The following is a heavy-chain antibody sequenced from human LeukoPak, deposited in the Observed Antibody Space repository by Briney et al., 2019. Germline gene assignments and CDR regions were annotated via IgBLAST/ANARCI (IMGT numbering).Heavy chain of an antibody. V-gene: IGHV4-59*12. CDR3: ARDLGGYSSGSYFYYMDI. D-gene: IGHD5-18*01. CDR2: IYYSGTT. Sequence: SETLSLTCTVSGGSISSYYWSWIRQPPGKGLEWIGYIYYSGTTNYNPSLKSRVTMSVDTSENRLSLKLSSVTAADTAVYYCARDLGGYSSGSYFYYMDIWGKGTTVTVSS. CDR1: GGSISSYY. J-gene: IGHJ6*03.